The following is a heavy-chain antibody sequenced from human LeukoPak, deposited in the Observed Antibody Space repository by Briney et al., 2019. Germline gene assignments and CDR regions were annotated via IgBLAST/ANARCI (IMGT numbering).Heavy chain of an antibody. CDR1: GGSISSYY. V-gene: IGHV4-59*01. CDR3: AGGAGGGDYGIFDY. D-gene: IGHD4-17*01. Sequence: SETLSLTCTVSGGSISSYYWSWIRQPPGKGLEWIGYIYYSGSTNYNPSLKSRVTISVDTSKNQFSLKLSSVAAADTAGYYCAGGAGGGDYGIFDYWGQGTLVTVSS. CDR2: IYYSGST. J-gene: IGHJ4*02.